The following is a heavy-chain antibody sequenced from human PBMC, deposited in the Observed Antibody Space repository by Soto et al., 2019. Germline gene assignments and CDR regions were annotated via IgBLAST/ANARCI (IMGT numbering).Heavy chain of an antibody. J-gene: IGHJ4*02. CDR3: ARRGTMVRGALRSYYFDY. V-gene: IGHV5-51*01. CDR2: IYPGDSDT. Sequence: GESLKISCKGSGYSFTSYWIGWVRQMPGKGLEWMGIIYPGDSDTRYSPSFQGKVTISADKSISTAYLQWSSLKASDTAMYYCARRGTMVRGALRSYYFDYWGQGTLVTVSS. CDR1: GYSFTSYW. D-gene: IGHD3-10*01.